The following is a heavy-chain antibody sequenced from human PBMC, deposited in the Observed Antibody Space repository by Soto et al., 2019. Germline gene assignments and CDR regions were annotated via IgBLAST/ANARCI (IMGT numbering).Heavy chain of an antibody. V-gene: IGHV4-59*01. D-gene: IGHD2-15*01. J-gene: IGHJ5*02. CDR3: ARGGRYCSGGSCYSYWFDP. Sequence: PSETLSLTCTVSGGSISSYYWSWIRQPPGKGLEWIGYIYYSGSTNYNPSLKSRVTISVDTSKNQFSLKLSSVTAADTAVYYCARGGRYCSGGSCYSYWFDPWGQGTLVTVSS. CDR1: GGSISSYY. CDR2: IYYSGST.